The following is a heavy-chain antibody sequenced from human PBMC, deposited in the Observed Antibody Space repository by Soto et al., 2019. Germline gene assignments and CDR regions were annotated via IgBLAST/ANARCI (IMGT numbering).Heavy chain of an antibody. CDR3: ERLGGYCSGGSCYENWFDP. Sequence: PSETLSLTCTVSGGSISSGPYSWGWIRQPPGKGLEWIGTFYYSGSTHYNPSLESRVTISVDTSKNQFSLKVSSVTAADTAMYYCERLGGYCSGGSCYENWFDPWGQGTLVTVSS. CDR1: GGSISSGPYS. CDR2: FYYSGST. D-gene: IGHD2-15*01. V-gene: IGHV4-39*01. J-gene: IGHJ5*02.